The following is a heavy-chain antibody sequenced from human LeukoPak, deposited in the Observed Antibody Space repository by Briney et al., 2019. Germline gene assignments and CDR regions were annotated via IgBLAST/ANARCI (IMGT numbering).Heavy chain of an antibody. J-gene: IGHJ5*01. V-gene: IGHV3-23*01. CDR3: TRDPNGDYVGAFDS. Sequence: PGGSLRLSCAASGFSFSNFAMTWVRQAPGKGLEWVSSINGGHYPTYNTASVKGRFTISRDNSKNTLYLQMNSLRADDTAVYYCTRDPNGDYVGAFDSWGQGTLVTVSS. CDR1: GFSFSNFA. D-gene: IGHD4-17*01. CDR2: INGGHYPT.